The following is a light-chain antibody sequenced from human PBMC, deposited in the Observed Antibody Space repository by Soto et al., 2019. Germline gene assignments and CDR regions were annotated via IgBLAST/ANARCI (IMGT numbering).Light chain of an antibody. V-gene: IGLV2-8*01. Sequence: QSALTRPPSASGSPGQSVTISCSGTSSDVGGYNFVSWYQQHPGKAPKFLIYEVRKRPSGVPARFSGSKSGNTASLTISGLQAEDEADYYCSSSAGSNNYVFGTGTKLTVL. CDR3: SSSAGSNNYV. CDR2: EVR. CDR1: SSDVGGYNF. J-gene: IGLJ1*01.